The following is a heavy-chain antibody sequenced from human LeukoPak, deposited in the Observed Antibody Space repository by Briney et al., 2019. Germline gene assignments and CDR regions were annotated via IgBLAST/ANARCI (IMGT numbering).Heavy chain of an antibody. CDR1: GGTFSSYA. V-gene: IGHV1-69*05. CDR3: ARASSGSYDYFDY. CDR2: IIPIFGTA. D-gene: IGHD1-26*01. J-gene: IGHJ4*02. Sequence: SVKVSCNVYGGTFSSYAISWVRQAPGQGLEWMGGIIPIFGTANYAQKFQGRVTITTDESTSTAYMELSSLRSEDTAVYYCARASSGSYDYFDYWGQGTLVTVSS.